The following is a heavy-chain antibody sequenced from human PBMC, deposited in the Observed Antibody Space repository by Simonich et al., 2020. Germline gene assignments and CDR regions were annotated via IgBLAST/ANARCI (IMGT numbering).Heavy chain of an antibody. D-gene: IGHD2-2*01. J-gene: IGHJ3*02. CDR2: ISVRGVTT. V-gene: IGHV3-23*01. CDR1: GFTFSSYA. CDR3: AKEESYSSTSCYDAFDI. Sequence: EVQLLESGGGLVQPGGSLRLSCAASGFTFSSYAMSWVRQAPVEGLGWILCISVRGVTTYYSDSVKGRFTISRDNSKNTLYLQMNSLRAEDTAVYYCAKEESYSSTSCYDAFDIWGQGTMVTVSS.